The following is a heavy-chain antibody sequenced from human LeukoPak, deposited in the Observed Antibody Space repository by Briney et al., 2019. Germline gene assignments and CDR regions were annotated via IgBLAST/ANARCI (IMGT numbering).Heavy chain of an antibody. Sequence: GGSLRLSCAASGFTFSSNWMHWVRQAPGKGLVWVSRINEDGSTTNYADSVKGRFTISRDNAKNTLYLQMNSLRAEDTAVYYCARLSGYSSIDYWGQGALVTVSS. CDR1: GFTFSSNW. CDR3: ARLSGYSSIDY. J-gene: IGHJ4*02. V-gene: IGHV3-74*01. CDR2: INEDGSTT. D-gene: IGHD6-13*01.